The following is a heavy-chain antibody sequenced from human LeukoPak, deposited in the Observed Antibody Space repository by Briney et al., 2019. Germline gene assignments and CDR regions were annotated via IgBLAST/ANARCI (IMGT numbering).Heavy chain of an antibody. D-gene: IGHD3-10*01. CDR1: GSSISSGGYY. J-gene: IGHJ4*02. CDR3: ASPGGGSTDY. CDR2: IYYSGST. Sequence: PSETLSLTCTVSGSSISSGGYYWGWIRQPPGQGLEWIGSIYYSGSTYYNPSLKSRVTISVDTSKNQFSLKLSSVTAADTAVYYCASPGGGSTDYWGQGTLVTVSS. V-gene: IGHV4-39*01.